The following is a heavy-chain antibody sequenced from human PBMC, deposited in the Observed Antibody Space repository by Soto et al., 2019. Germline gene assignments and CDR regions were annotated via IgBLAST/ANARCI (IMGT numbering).Heavy chain of an antibody. CDR3: ARVPYSYGLLFYLDH. CDR1: GGSISSSNW. Sequence: SETLSLTCAVSGGSISSSNWWSWVRQPPGKGLEWIGEIYHSGSTNYNPSLNSRVTISVDKSKNEFSLKLSSVTAADTALYYCARVPYSYGLLFYLDHWGQGTLVTVYS. J-gene: IGHJ4*02. CDR2: IYHSGST. V-gene: IGHV4-4*02. D-gene: IGHD5-18*01.